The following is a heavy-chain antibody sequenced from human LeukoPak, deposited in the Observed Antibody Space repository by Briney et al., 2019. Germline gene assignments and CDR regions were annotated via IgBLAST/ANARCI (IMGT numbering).Heavy chain of an antibody. CDR2: IYYSGST. J-gene: IGHJ5*02. D-gene: IGHD2-8*01. Sequence: SETLSLTCTVSGGSISSSSYYWGWIRQPPGKGLEWIGSIYYSGSTYYNPSLKSRVTISVDTSKNQFSLKLSSVTAADTAVYYCARDLLLMYWFDTWGQGTLVTVSS. CDR3: ARDLLLMYWFDT. CDR1: GGSISSSSYY. V-gene: IGHV4-39*07.